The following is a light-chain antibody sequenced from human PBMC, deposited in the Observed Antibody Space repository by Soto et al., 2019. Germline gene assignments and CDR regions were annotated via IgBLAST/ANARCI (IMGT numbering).Light chain of an antibody. J-gene: IGKJ2*01. CDR3: QQYGSSPYT. CDR2: GAS. CDR1: QSVRSSY. Sequence: EIVLTQSPDTLSLSPGERATLSCRASQSVRSSYLAWYQQKPGQAPRLLIYGASSRGTGIPDRFSGSGSGTDFTLTISRLEPEDFAVYYCQQYGSSPYTFGQGTKLEIK. V-gene: IGKV3-20*01.